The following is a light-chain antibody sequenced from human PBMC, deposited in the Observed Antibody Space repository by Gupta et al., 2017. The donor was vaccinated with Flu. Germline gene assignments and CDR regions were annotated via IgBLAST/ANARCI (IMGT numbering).Light chain of an antibody. J-gene: IGKJ4*01. CDR2: WAS. Sequence: DTVMIQSLHSLSVSLGERATINCKSSQSILYSPNNKNYLAWYQQKPGQPPKLLIYWASIRESGVPDRFSGSGSGTDFTLTISSLQAEDVAIYYCQQYHNTPTFGGGTKVEIK. CDR3: QQYHNTPT. CDR1: QSILYSPNNKNY. V-gene: IGKV4-1*01.